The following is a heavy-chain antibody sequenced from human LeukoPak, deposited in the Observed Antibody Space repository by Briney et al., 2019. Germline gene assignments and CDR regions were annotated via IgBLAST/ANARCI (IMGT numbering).Heavy chain of an antibody. CDR2: IKQDGSEK. Sequence: GGSLRLSCAASGFIFSSYWMSWVRQAPGKGLEWVANIKQDGSEKYYVDSVKGRFTISRDNSKHSLYLQMNSLRAEDTAVYYCARRMRLGELLRPLDYWGQGTLVTVSS. D-gene: IGHD3-10*01. V-gene: IGHV3-7*01. J-gene: IGHJ4*02. CDR1: GFIFSSYW. CDR3: ARRMRLGELLRPLDY.